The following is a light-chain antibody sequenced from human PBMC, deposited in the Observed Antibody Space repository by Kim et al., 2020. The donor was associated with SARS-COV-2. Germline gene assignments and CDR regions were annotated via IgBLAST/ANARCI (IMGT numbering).Light chain of an antibody. Sequence: ATLSVSPGERATLSCRASQSVSSNLAWYQQKPGQAPRLLIYGASTRAAGIPTRLSGSGSGTEFTLTISSLQSEDFAIYYCHQFNNWPHTFGQGTKLEI. V-gene: IGKV3-15*01. CDR2: GAS. CDR3: HQFNNWPHT. CDR1: QSVSSN. J-gene: IGKJ2*01.